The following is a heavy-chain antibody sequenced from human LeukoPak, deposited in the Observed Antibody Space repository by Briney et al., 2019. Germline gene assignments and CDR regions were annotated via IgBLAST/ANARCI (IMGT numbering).Heavy chain of an antibody. CDR1: GDSVSSNSAA. D-gene: IGHD3-3*01. CDR3: ARAYYDFWSGYLDAFDI. CDR2: TYYRSKWYN. V-gene: IGHV6-1*01. Sequence: SQTLSLTCAISGDSVSSNSAAWNWIRQSPSRGLEWLGRTYYRSKWYNDYAVSVKSRITINPDTSKNQFSLQLNSVTPEDTAVYYCARAYYDFWSGYLDAFDIWGQGTMVTVSS. J-gene: IGHJ3*02.